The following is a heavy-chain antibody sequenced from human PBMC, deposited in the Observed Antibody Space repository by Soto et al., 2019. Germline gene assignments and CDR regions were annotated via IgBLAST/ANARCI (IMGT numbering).Heavy chain of an antibody. CDR2: RYYRSKWYS. Sequence: SQTLSLTCAISGDSVSSNSATWNWVRQSPSIGLEWLGRRYYRSKWYSDYAISLKGRITINPERYKNQFSLQLNSVTPEDTAVYYCGRAHFGTDRYTMEPFDXWGQGTLVTVSX. D-gene: IGHD5-18*01. CDR3: GRAHFGTDRYTMEPFDX. V-gene: IGHV6-1*01. CDR1: GDSVSSNSAT. J-gene: IGHJ5*02.